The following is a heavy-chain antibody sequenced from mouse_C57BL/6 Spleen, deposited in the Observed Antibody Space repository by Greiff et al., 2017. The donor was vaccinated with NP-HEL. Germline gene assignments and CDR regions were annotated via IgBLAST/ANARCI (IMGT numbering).Heavy chain of an antibody. CDR2: ISDGGSYT. D-gene: IGHD1-1*01. Sequence: EVKLVESGGGLVKPGGSLKLSCAASGFTFSSYAMSWVRQTPEKRLEWVATISDGGSYTYYPDNVKGRFTISRDNAKNNLYLQMSHLKSEDTAMYYCARDHGSSDWYFDVWGTGTTVTVSS. CDR1: GFTFSSYA. CDR3: ARDHGSSDWYFDV. J-gene: IGHJ1*03. V-gene: IGHV5-4*01.